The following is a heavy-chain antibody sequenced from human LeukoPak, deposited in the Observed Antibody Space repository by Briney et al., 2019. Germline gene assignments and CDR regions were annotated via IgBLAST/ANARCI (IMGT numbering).Heavy chain of an antibody. D-gene: IGHD3-10*01. CDR1: GFIVSSNY. V-gene: IGHV3-53*04. CDR2: IYSGGST. Sequence: GGSLRLSCAASGFIVSSNYMSWVRQAPGKGLGWVSVIYSGGSTYYADSVKGRFTISRHNSKNTLYLQMNSLRAEDTAVYYCARGGIRPFFDYWGQGTLVTVSS. J-gene: IGHJ4*02. CDR3: ARGGIRPFFDY.